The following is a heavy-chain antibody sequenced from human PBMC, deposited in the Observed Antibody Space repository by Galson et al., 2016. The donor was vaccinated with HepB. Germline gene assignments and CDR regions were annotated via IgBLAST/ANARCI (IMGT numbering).Heavy chain of an antibody. V-gene: IGHV4-61*01. Sequence: ETLSLTCSVSGASVISGTYWSWIRQPPGKGLEWIGHIHYSGTTKYNPSLKSRVTISIDTSKNQFPLKLSSVTAADTSVYSCARVSATVSADGNHMYFYYGMDVWGQGTTVSVS. J-gene: IGHJ6*02. CDR3: ARVSATVSADGNHMYFYYGMDV. CDR1: GASVISGTY. D-gene: IGHD1-14*01. CDR2: IHYSGTT.